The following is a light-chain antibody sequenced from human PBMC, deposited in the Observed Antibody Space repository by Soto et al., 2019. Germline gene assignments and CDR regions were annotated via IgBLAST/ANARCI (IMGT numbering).Light chain of an antibody. CDR1: QSVSSY. Sequence: EILLTQSPATLSLSPGERATLSCRASQSVSSYLAWYQQKPGQAPRLLIYDASNSATGIPARFSGSGSETDFTLTTSSLEPEDFALYYCQQRSNWPPYTFGQGTKLEIK. V-gene: IGKV3-11*01. CDR3: QQRSNWPPYT. J-gene: IGKJ2*01. CDR2: DAS.